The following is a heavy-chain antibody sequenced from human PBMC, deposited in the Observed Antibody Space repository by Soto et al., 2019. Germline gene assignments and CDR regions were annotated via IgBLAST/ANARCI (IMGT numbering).Heavy chain of an antibody. Sequence: QVQLVESGGGVVQPGRSLRLSCAASGFTLISYGMHWVRQAPGKGLEWVAVIWYDGSNKYYADSVKGRFTISRDNSKNTLYLQMNSLRAEDTAVYYCARDRYCTFCGMDVWGQGTTVTVSS. CDR2: IWYDGSNK. D-gene: IGHD2-8*01. J-gene: IGHJ6*02. CDR3: ARDRYCTFCGMDV. V-gene: IGHV3-33*01. CDR1: GFTLISYG.